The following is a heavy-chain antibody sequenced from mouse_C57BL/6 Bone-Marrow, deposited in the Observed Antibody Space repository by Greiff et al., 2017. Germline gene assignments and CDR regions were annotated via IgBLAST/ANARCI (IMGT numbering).Heavy chain of an antibody. D-gene: IGHD1-2*01. J-gene: IGHJ1*03. CDR2: IYPGSGNT. CDR1: GYTFTDYY. Sequence: QVQLQQSGAELVRPGASVKLSCKASGYTFTDYYINWVKQRPGQGLEWIARIYPGSGNTHYNEKFKGKATLTAEKSSSTAYMQLNSLTSEDSAVYFCARNGLLRRWNCDVWGTGTTVTVSS. V-gene: IGHV1-76*01. CDR3: ARNGLLRRWNCDV.